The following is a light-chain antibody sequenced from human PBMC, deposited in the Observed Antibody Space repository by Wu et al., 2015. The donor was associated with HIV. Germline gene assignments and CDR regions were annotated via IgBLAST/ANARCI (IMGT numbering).Light chain of an antibody. CDR3: QQYNMWPPLT. Sequence: EIVMTQSPATLSVSPGERAILSCRASQSISNQLAWYQQKPARLPDSSFMVHPPGPLVSQPGSVAVGLGQSSLSPSAACSLKILLVYYCQQYNMWPPLTFGGGTKVEIK. V-gene: IGKV3-15*01. J-gene: IGKJ4*01. CDR1: QSISNQ. CDR2: VHP.